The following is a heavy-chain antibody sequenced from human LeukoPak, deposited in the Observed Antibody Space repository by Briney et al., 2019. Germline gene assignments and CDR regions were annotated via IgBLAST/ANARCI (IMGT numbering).Heavy chain of an antibody. V-gene: IGHV3-23*01. D-gene: IGHD3-9*01. CDR2: ISGSGGST. J-gene: IGHJ6*04. CDR1: GFTFSSYA. Sequence: GGSLRLSCAASGFTFSSYAMSWVRQAPGKGLEWVSVISGSGGSTYYADSVKGRFTISRDNSKNTLYLQMNSLRAEDTAVYYCAKTYYDILTGRPYYYGMDVWGKGTTVTVFS. CDR3: AKTYYDILTGRPYYYGMDV.